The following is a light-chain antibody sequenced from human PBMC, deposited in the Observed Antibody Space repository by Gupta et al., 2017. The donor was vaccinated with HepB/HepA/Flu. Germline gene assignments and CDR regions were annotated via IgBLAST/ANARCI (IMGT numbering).Light chain of an antibody. CDR2: QAT. V-gene: IGLV3-1*01. CDR1: NLGHNY. CDR3: QAWDTRTVV. Sequence: SVSTGQRTSITCSGDNLGHNYTSWYQQKPGQSPVMVIYQATKRPSGSPERFSGSNSGNTATLTISVTQATDAAYYYCQAWDTRTVVFGGGTKLTVL. J-gene: IGLJ2*01.